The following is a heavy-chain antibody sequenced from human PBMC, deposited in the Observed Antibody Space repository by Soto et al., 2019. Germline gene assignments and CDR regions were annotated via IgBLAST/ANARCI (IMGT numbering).Heavy chain of an antibody. CDR1: GFTFTTYT. J-gene: IGHJ4*02. V-gene: IGHV3-48*02. D-gene: IGHD3-16*01. CDR3: VRDLNWAFDY. CDR2: ITAASDIT. Sequence: GGSLRLSCAASGFTFTTYTMNWVRQAPGEGLEWISYITAASDITSYADSVKGRFTISRDNAKNALYLQMNSLRDEDTAVYYCVRDLNWAFDYWGQGTLVTVSS.